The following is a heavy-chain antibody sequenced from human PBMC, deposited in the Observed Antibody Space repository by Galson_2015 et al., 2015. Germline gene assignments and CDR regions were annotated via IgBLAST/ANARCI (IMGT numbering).Heavy chain of an antibody. CDR3: ARGTAGAFDI. J-gene: IGHJ3*02. D-gene: IGHD1-14*01. Sequence: SLRLSCAASGFTFSSYDMHWVRHATGEGLEWVSAIDTAGDPYYPGSVKGRFTISRENAKNSLYLQMNSLRAGDTAVYYCARGTAGAFDIWGQGTMVTVSS. V-gene: IGHV3-13*05. CDR1: GFTFSSYD. CDR2: IDTAGDP.